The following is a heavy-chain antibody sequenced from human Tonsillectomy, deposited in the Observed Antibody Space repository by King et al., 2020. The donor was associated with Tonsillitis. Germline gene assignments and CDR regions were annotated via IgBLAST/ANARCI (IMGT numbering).Heavy chain of an antibody. CDR3: ARDSGKGRGVDYYYGMDV. CDR1: GGSISSYY. CDR2: IYTSGST. Sequence: QLQESGPGLVKPSETLSLTCTVSGGSISSYYWSWIRQPAGKGLEWIGRIYTSGSTNYNPSLKSRFTMSVDTSKNQFSLKLSSVTAADTAVYYCARDSGKGRGVDYYYGMDVWGQGTTVTVSS. D-gene: IGHD1-26*01. J-gene: IGHJ6*02. V-gene: IGHV4-4*07.